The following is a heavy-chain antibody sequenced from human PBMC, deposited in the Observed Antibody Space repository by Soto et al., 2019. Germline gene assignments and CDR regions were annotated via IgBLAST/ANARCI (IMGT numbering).Heavy chain of an antibody. J-gene: IGHJ4*02. CDR3: ARAYRINGWSDYFFDY. D-gene: IGHD6-19*01. CDR2: IYYTGFT. Sequence: SETLSLTCTVSGDSLSGGDYYWSWIRQPPGKGLEWIGDIYYTGFTFYNPSLKSRLTISLDSSKNQFSLRLNSVTAADTAVYFCARAYRINGWSDYFFDYWGQGTLVTVSS. V-gene: IGHV4-30-4*08. CDR1: GDSLSGGDYY.